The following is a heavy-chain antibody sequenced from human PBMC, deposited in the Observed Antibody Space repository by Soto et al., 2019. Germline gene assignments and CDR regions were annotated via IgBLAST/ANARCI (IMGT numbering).Heavy chain of an antibody. J-gene: IGHJ6*02. CDR3: ASDYGSGVEMDV. V-gene: IGHV1-46*01. D-gene: IGHD3-10*01. CDR2: FKPTGGGST. Sequence: GASVKVSCKPSGYTFSGYYVHWVRQAPGQGLEWMGVFKPTGGGSTSYAQRFQGRVTVTSDTSTSTVYMEWGSPRFDDTAVYFCASDYGSGVEMDVWGQGTRVTVSS. CDR1: GYTFSGYY.